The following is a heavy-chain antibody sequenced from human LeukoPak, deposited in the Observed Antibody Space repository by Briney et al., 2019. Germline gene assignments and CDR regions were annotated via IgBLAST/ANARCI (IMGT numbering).Heavy chain of an antibody. CDR3: AKTGDDFWSGYLAQFDY. V-gene: IGHV3-33*06. D-gene: IGHD3-3*01. J-gene: IGHJ4*02. CDR1: GFTFSSYG. Sequence: PGGSLRLSCAASGFTFSSYGMHWVRQAPGKGLEWVAVIWYDGSNKYYADSVKGRFTISRDNSKNTLYLQMNSLRAEDTAVYYCAKTGDDFWSGYLAQFDYWGQGTLVTVSS. CDR2: IWYDGSNK.